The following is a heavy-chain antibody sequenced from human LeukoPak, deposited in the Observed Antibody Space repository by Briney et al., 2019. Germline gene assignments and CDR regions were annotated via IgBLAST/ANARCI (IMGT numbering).Heavy chain of an antibody. V-gene: IGHV4-59*08. Sequence: SETLSLTCTVSGGSLRSYYWSWIRQSPGKGLEWIGYIFYSRSTTSNPSLKSRVTMSVDTSKNQFSLMLTSVTAADTAVYYCARGPGLNYFDHWGQGILVTVSS. CDR1: GGSLRSYY. CDR2: IFYSRST. J-gene: IGHJ4*02. CDR3: ARGPGLNYFDH.